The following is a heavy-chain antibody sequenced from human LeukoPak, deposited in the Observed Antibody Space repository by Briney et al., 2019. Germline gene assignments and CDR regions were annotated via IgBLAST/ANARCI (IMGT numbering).Heavy chain of an antibody. Sequence: QPGGSLRLSCAASGFTFSNNGMAWVRQAPGKGMEWVTGISDGGDTTYDAGSVKGRFTVSRDNSKNILYLQMNSLRAEDTATYYCAKTQGFFDHWGQGSLVTVSS. CDR1: GFTFSNNG. CDR3: AKTQGFFDH. V-gene: IGHV3-23*01. J-gene: IGHJ4*02. CDR2: ISDGGDTT.